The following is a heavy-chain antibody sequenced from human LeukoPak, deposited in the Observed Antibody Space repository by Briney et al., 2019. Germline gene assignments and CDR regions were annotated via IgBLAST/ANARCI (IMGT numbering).Heavy chain of an antibody. D-gene: IGHD5-12*01. CDR1: GFTFSSYG. V-gene: IGHV3-30*18. Sequence: PGGSLRLSCAASGFTFSSYGMHWVRQAPGKGLEWVAVISYDGSNKYYADSVKGRFTISRDNSKNTLYLQMNSLRAEDTAVYYCAKAGGTSWLYYFDYWGQGTPVTVSS. CDR2: ISYDGSNK. J-gene: IGHJ4*02. CDR3: AKAGGTSWLYYFDY.